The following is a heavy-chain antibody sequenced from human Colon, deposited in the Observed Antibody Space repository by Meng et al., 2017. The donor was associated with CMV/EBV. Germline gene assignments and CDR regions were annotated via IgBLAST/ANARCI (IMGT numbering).Heavy chain of an antibody. J-gene: IGHJ6*02. V-gene: IGHV1-2*02. Sequence: ASVKVSCKASGYTFTGYYMHWVRQAPGQGLEWMGWINPNSGGTNYAQKFQGRVTMTRDTSISTAYMELSRLRSDDTAVYYCARFGGAASRKYYYGVDVWGQGTTVTVSS. CDR2: INPNSGGT. CDR1: GYTFTGYY. D-gene: IGHD3-10*01. CDR3: ARFGGAASRKYYYGVDV.